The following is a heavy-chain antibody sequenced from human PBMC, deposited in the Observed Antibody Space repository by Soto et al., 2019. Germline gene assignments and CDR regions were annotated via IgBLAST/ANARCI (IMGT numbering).Heavy chain of an antibody. CDR1: GFTFSSYA. V-gene: IGHV3-23*01. D-gene: IGHD5-18*01. CDR3: ARSRGSVDTAFDY. Sequence: GGSLRLSCAASGFTFSSYAMTWVRQAPGKGLEWVSAISGSGGSTYYADSVKGRFTISRDNSKNTLYVQMNSLRAEDTAVYYCARSRGSVDTAFDYWGQGTLVTVSS. CDR2: ISGSGGST. J-gene: IGHJ4*02.